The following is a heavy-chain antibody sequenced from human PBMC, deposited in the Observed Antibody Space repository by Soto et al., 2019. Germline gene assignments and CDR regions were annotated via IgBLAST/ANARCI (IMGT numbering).Heavy chain of an antibody. D-gene: IGHD4-17*01. CDR2: ISGYGGNT. J-gene: IGHJ3*02. CDR3: AREPTSTVEGAFDI. Sequence: PVGSLRLSCAASGFSFSSYAMSWVRQAPDKGLEWLSAISGYGGNTYYPDSVKGRFTISRDNSRDTLYLQMNTLRAEDTAVYYCAREPTSTVEGAFDIWGQGTLVTVSS. CDR1: GFSFSSYA. V-gene: IGHV3-23*01.